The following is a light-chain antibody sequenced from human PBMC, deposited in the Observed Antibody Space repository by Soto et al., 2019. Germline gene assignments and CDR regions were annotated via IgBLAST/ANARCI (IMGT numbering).Light chain of an antibody. Sequence: DIQMTQSPSSLSASVGDRVTITCRASQSIANYLNWYKQNPGTDPKLLIFAASSLQSGVTSRLSGSGSGTDFTLTISSLQPEDFATYYRQPCFRPAPTVGGRNKVDI. CDR2: AAS. CDR1: QSIANY. CDR3: QPCFRPAPT. V-gene: IGKV1-39*01. J-gene: IGKJ4*01.